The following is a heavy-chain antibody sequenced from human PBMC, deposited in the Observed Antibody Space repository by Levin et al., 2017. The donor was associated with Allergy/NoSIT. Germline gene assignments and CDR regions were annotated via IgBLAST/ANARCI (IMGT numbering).Heavy chain of an antibody. CDR3: ARKVLWSGDANALDF. Sequence: SETLSLTCAVSGGSIRSSNWWSWVRQAPGKGPEWIWEIYYSGSTNYSPSLKSRITISVDESKNRFSLILTSVTAADTDVYYCARKVLWSGDANALDFWGQGILVTVSS. V-gene: IGHV4-4*02. D-gene: IGHD3-3*01. CDR2: IYYSGST. J-gene: IGHJ4*02. CDR1: GGSIRSSNW.